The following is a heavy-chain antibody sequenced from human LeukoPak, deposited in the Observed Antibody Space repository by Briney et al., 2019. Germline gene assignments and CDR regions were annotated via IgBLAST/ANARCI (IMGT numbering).Heavy chain of an antibody. CDR3: AKRYPYDSSTYAFDY. D-gene: IGHD3-22*01. Sequence: GASLRLSCAASGFTFSAYAVTWVRQAPGKGLEGVSAISGSAARTYYADSVKGRFTISRDNSKNTVYLQMNSLRAEDTAVYYCAKRYPYDSSTYAFDYWGQGTLVTVSS. V-gene: IGHV3-23*01. CDR2: ISGSAART. J-gene: IGHJ4*02. CDR1: GFTFSAYA.